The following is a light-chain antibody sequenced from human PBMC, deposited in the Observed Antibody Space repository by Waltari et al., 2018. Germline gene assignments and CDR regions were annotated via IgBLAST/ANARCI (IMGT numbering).Light chain of an antibody. V-gene: IGKV3-20*01. CDR3: HQYGNSART. Sequence: VLTQSPGTVSLSPGERATLSCRASQRVTNSYLAWYQQRPGQAPRLYIYAASSMATGIPDSFSGSVSVTDFTLTISRLEPEDSAVYYCHQYGNSARTFGQGTKVEIK. J-gene: IGKJ1*01. CDR2: AAS. CDR1: QRVTNSY.